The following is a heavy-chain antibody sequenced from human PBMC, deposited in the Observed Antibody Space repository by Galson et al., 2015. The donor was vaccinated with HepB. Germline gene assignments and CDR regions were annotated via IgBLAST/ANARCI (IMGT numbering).Heavy chain of an antibody. D-gene: IGHD6-19*01. CDR2: VSPNSGNT. Sequence: SGYTFTSYDINWVRQPTGQGLEWVGWVSPNSGNTGYAQQFQGRVTMTRNTSIRTASMELSSLRSEDTAVYYCASSSWYEGGDFEYWGQGTLVTVSS. CDR3: ASSSWYEGGDFEY. CDR1: GYTFTSYD. V-gene: IGHV1-8*01. J-gene: IGHJ4*02.